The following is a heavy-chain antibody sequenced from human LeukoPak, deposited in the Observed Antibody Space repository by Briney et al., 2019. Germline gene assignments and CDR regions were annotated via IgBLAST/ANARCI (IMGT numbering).Heavy chain of an antibody. CDR3: ARDCRTSYGSGREFDY. CDR1: GFTFSDYY. V-gene: IGHV3-11*06. D-gene: IGHD3-10*01. Sequence: GGSLRPSCAASGFTFSDYYMSWIRQAPGKGLEWVSYISSSSSYTNYADSVKGRFTISRDNAKNSLYLQMNSLRAEDTAVYYCARDCRTSYGSGREFDYWGQGTLVTVSS. CDR2: ISSSSSYT. J-gene: IGHJ4*02.